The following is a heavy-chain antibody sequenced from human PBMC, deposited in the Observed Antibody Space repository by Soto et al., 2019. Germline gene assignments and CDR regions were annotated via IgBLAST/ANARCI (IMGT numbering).Heavy chain of an antibody. D-gene: IGHD3-10*01. Sequence: GGSLRLSCAASGFTFSSYSMSWVRQAPGKGLEWVSGFRGSGDDGTTYYADSVKGRFTISRDNSKNMLFLQMNSLRAEDTAIYYCAKNVSSGSRSQHCDYWGQGTLVTVSS. CDR2: FRGSGDDGTT. V-gene: IGHV3-23*01. J-gene: IGHJ4*02. CDR1: GFTFSSYS. CDR3: AKNVSSGSRSQHCDY.